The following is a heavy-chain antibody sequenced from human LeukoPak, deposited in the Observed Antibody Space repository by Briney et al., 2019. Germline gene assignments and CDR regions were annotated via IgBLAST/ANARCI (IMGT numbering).Heavy chain of an antibody. Sequence: GGSLRLSCAASGFTFSSYSMNWVRQAPGKGLEWVSYISSSSSTIYYADSVKGRFTISRDNSKNTLYLQMNSLRAEDTAVYYCASRTDYYDSSGSDYWGQGTLVTVSS. D-gene: IGHD3-22*01. CDR1: GFTFSSYS. V-gene: IGHV3-48*01. CDR3: ASRTDYYDSSGSDY. J-gene: IGHJ4*02. CDR2: ISSSSSTI.